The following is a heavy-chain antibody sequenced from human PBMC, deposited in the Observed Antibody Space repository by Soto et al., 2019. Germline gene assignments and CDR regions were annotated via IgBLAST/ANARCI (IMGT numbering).Heavy chain of an antibody. CDR3: ASSNAAAGYYYFDY. D-gene: IGHD6-13*01. V-gene: IGHV4-31*03. CDR2: IYYSGST. CDR1: GGSISSGGDY. J-gene: IGHJ4*02. Sequence: SETLSLTCTVAGGSISSGGDYWSWIRQHPGKGLEWIGYIYYSGSTYYNPSLKSRVTISVDTSKNQFSLKLSSVTAADTAVYYCASSNAAAGYYYFDYWGQGTLVTVSS.